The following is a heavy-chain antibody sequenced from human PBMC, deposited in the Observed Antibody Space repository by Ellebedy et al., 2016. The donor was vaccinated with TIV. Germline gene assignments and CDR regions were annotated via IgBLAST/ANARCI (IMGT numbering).Heavy chain of an antibody. D-gene: IGHD1-26*01. V-gene: IGHV1-18*01. J-gene: IGHJ4*02. CDR1: GYTFTSYG. Sequence: ASVKVSXXASGYTFTSYGISWVRQAPGQGLEWMGWISAYNGNTNYAQKLQGRVTMTTDTSTSTAYMELRSLRSDDTAAYYCARDSQGGRVSYIDYWGQGTLVTVSS. CDR3: ARDSQGGRVSYIDY. CDR2: ISAYNGNT.